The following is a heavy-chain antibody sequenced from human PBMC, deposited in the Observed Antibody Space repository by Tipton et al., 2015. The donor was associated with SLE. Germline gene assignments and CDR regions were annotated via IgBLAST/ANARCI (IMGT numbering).Heavy chain of an antibody. CDR2: ISGYNGNT. V-gene: IGHV1-18*01. D-gene: IGHD4-11*01. CDR1: GYTFSSYG. CDR3: ARGTYRNDYSNTIDY. Sequence: QVQLVQSGGEVKKPGASVKVSCKASGYTFSSYGINWMRQAPGQGLEWVGWISGYNGNTNYAHKVQGRVTMTVDTSSNIVYMELRNLRSDDTAVYYCARGTYRNDYSNTIDYWGQGTLVTVSS. J-gene: IGHJ4*02.